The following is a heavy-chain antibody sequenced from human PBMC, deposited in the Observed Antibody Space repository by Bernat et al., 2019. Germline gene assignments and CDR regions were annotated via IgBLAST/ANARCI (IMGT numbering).Heavy chain of an antibody. CDR1: GGSISSGDYY. CDR3: AREYYYGSGSYSFYFDY. V-gene: IGHV4-31*03. CDR2: IHYSGST. J-gene: IGHJ4*02. D-gene: IGHD3-10*01. Sequence: QVQLQESGPGLVKPSQTLSLTCTVSGGSISSGDYYWSWIRQHPGKGLEWIGYIHYSGSTYYNPSLKSRVTISVDTSKNQFSLKLSSVTAADTAVYYCAREYYYGSGSYSFYFDYWGQGTLVTVSS.